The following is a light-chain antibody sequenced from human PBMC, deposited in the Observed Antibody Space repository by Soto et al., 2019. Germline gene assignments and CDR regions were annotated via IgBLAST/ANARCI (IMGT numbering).Light chain of an antibody. CDR2: DAS. Sequence: DIQMTQSPSSLSASVGDRVTITFQASQDISNYLNWYQQKPGKAPKLLIYDASNLETGVPSRFSGSGSGTDFTLTITSLQPEDFATYYCQQSYGTPITFGQGTRLEIK. J-gene: IGKJ5*01. V-gene: IGKV1-39*01. CDR3: QQSYGTPIT. CDR1: QDISNY.